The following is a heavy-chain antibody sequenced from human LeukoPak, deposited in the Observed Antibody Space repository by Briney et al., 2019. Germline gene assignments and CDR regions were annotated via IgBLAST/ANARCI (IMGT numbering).Heavy chain of an antibody. Sequence: GGSLRLSCAASGFTFSSYGMHWVRQAPGKGLEWVAVISHDGSNKYYADSVKDRFTISRDNSKNTLYLQMNSPRAEDTAVYYCANENYYGSGSYPDYWGQGTLVTVSS. CDR2: ISHDGSNK. V-gene: IGHV3-30*18. CDR1: GFTFSSYG. CDR3: ANENYYGSGSYPDY. J-gene: IGHJ4*02. D-gene: IGHD3-10*01.